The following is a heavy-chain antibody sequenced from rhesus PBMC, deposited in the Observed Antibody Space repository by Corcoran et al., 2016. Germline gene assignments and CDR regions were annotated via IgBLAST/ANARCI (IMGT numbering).Heavy chain of an antibody. J-gene: IGHJ4*01. CDR3: ARDRGSGWPGFDY. CDR1: GGSISDDYY. Sequence: QVQLQESCPGLVKPSETLSLTCAVSGGSISDDYYWSWIRQPPGKGLEWIGYIYGSVGGTNSNPSLKNRGSISKDTTKNHFTLKLSYVAAADTAVYYCARDRGSGWPGFDYWGQGVLVTVSS. D-gene: IGHD6-31*01. CDR2: IYGSVGGT. V-gene: IGHV4-106*01.